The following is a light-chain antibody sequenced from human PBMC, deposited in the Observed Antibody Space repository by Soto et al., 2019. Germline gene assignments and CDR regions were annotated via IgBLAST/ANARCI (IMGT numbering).Light chain of an antibody. CDR2: GNN. CDR1: SSNIGANYD. Sequence: QSVLTQPPSVSGAPGQRVTISCTGSSSNIGANYDVHWYQHRPGTAPKLLIFGNNNRPSGVPDRFSGSKSGTSASLAITGLQAEDEGDYYCATWDDSLNVVFGGGTKLTVL. CDR3: ATWDDSLNVV. V-gene: IGLV1-40*01. J-gene: IGLJ2*01.